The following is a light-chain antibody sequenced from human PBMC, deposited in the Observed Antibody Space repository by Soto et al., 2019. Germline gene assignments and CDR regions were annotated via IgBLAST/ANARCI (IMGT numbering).Light chain of an antibody. CDR2: SNN. CDR1: SSNIGSNT. CDR3: AAWDDSLTGVV. Sequence: QSVLTQPPSASGTPGQRVTISCYGSSSNIGSNTVNWYQQLPGTAPKLLIYSNNQRPSGVTDRFSGSKSGTSASLAISGLQSEDEADYSCAAWDDSLTGVVFGGGTTLTVL. V-gene: IGLV1-44*01. J-gene: IGLJ2*01.